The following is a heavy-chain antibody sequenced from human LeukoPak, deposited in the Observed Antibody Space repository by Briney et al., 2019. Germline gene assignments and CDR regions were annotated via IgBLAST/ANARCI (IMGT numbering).Heavy chain of an antibody. V-gene: IGHV4-39*07. Sequence: PSETLSLTCTVSGGSISSSSYYWGWIRQPPGKGLEWIGSVYYSGSTYYNPSLKSRVTISVDTSKNQFSLKLSSVTAADTAVYYCARHPDYNWFDPWGQGTLVTVSS. D-gene: IGHD1-14*01. CDR2: VYYSGST. J-gene: IGHJ5*02. CDR3: ARHPDYNWFDP. CDR1: GGSISSSSYY.